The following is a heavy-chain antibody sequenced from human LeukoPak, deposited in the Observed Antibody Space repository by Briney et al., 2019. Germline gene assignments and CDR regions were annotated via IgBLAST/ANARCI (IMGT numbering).Heavy chain of an antibody. CDR2: IYHSGIT. J-gene: IGHJ3*02. D-gene: IGHD3-10*01. CDR3: AREFYYYGSGSESAFDI. V-gene: IGHV4-59*12. Sequence: SETLSLTCTVSGGSISSYYWSWIRQPPEKGLEWIGSIYHSGITYYNPSLKSRVTMSVDTSKNQFSLKLSSVTAADTAVYYCAREFYYYGSGSESAFDIWGQGTMVTVSS. CDR1: GGSISSYY.